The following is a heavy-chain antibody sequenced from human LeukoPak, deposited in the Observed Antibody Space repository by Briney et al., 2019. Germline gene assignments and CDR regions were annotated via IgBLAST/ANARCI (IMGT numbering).Heavy chain of an antibody. CDR3: ARRPRSGYYYYGMDV. Sequence: AASVKVSCKASGYTFTSYGISWVRQAPGQGLEWMGWISAYNGNTNYAQKLQGRVTMTTDTSTSTAYMELRSLRSDDTAVYYCARRPRSGYYYYGMDVWGQGTTVTVSS. CDR1: GYTFTSYG. V-gene: IGHV1-18*01. J-gene: IGHJ6*02. CDR2: ISAYNGNT. D-gene: IGHD3-3*01.